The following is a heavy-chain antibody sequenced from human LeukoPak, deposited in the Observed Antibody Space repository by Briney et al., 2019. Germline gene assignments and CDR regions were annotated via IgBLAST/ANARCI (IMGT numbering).Heavy chain of an antibody. D-gene: IGHD1-26*01. CDR3: ARGTRGSYSSIHD. CDR1: GYTFTSYG. V-gene: IGHV1-18*01. CDR2: INTDTGNT. J-gene: IGHJ4*02. Sequence: ASVKVSCKASGYTFTSYGIIWVRQAPGQGLEWMGWINTDTGNTNYAQKLQGRVTVTTDTSTSTAYMELRSLRSDDTAVYYCARGTRGSYSSIHDWGQGTLVTVSS.